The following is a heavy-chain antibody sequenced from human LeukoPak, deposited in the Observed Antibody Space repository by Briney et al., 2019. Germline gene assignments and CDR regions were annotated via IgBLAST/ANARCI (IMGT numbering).Heavy chain of an antibody. Sequence: PGGSLRLSCAASGFTFNSYAMSWVRQAPGKGLEWGSAISGSGGNTYYADSVKGRFTIPRDNSKTTLYLQMNSLRAEDTAVYYCAKAPTGYCSGGSCYHFDYWGQGTQVTVSS. CDR3: AKAPTGYCSGGSCYHFDY. CDR1: GFTFNSYA. CDR2: ISGSGGNT. J-gene: IGHJ4*02. D-gene: IGHD2-15*01. V-gene: IGHV3-23*01.